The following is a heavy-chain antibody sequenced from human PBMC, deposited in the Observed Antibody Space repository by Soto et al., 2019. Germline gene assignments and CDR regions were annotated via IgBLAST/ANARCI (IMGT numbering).Heavy chain of an antibody. D-gene: IGHD3-10*01. CDR3: ARGVSSVIYSILYVWFDP. CDR2: INTYNGNT. CDR1: GYTFTNYG. Sequence: ASVKVSCKASGYTFTNYGISWVRQAPGQGLEWMGWINTYNGNTNHAQKLQGRVTMTTDTSTSTAYVELRSLRSDDTAVYYCARGVSSVIYSILYVWFDPWGQGPLVTVSS. V-gene: IGHV1-18*01. J-gene: IGHJ5*02.